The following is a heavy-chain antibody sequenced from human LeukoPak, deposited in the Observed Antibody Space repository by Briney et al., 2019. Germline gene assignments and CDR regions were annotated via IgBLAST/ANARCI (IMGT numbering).Heavy chain of an antibody. CDR3: ARVSYSYPTD. D-gene: IGHD5-18*01. CDR2: IYYSGST. V-gene: IGHV4-59*01. CDR1: GCTISSYY. Sequence: SETLSLTCTVSGCTISSYYWSWIRQPPGKGLEWIGYIYYSGSTNYNPSLKSRVTISVDTFKIQFSLKQSSVTAADTAVYYCARVSYSYPTDWGQGTLVTVSS. J-gene: IGHJ4*02.